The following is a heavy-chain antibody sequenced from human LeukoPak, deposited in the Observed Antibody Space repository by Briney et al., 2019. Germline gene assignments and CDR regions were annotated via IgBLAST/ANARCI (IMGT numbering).Heavy chain of an antibody. V-gene: IGHV1-2*02. CDR3: ARGGYDFWSGYSVPRY. CDR1: RYTFTSYG. Sequence: GASVKVSCKASRYTFTSYGISWVRQAPGQGLEWMGWINPNSGGTNYAQKFQGRVTMTRDTSISTAYMELSRLRSDDTAVYYCARGGYDFWSGYSVPRYWGQGTLVTVSS. D-gene: IGHD3-3*01. J-gene: IGHJ4*02. CDR2: INPNSGGT.